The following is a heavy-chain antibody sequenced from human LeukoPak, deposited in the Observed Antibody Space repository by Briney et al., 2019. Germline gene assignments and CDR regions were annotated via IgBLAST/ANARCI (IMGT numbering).Heavy chain of an antibody. Sequence: GGSLRLSCAASGFTFSSYWVSWVRQAPGKGLEWVANIKQDGSEKYYVVSVKGRFTISRDNAKNSLYLQMNSLRAEDTAVYYCARLVWSGSYYFDYWGQGTLVTVSS. CDR1: GFTFSSYW. CDR2: IKQDGSEK. D-gene: IGHD1-26*01. J-gene: IGHJ4*02. CDR3: ARLVWSGSYYFDY. V-gene: IGHV3-7*01.